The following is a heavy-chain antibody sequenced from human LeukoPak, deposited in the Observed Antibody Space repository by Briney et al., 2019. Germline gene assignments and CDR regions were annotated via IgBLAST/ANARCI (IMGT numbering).Heavy chain of an antibody. Sequence: GRSLRLSCAASGFTFSSYGMHWVRQAPGKGLEWVAVIWYDGSNKYYADSVKGRFTTPRDNSKNTLYLQMNSLRAEDTAVYYCARDQGGWFDPWGQGTLVTVSS. J-gene: IGHJ5*02. CDR2: IWYDGSNK. V-gene: IGHV3-33*01. CDR1: GFTFSSYG. CDR3: ARDQGGWFDP. D-gene: IGHD3-16*01.